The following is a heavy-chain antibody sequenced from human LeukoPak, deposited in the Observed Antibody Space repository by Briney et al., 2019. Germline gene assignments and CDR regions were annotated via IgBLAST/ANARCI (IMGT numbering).Heavy chain of an antibody. D-gene: IGHD5-12*01. Sequence: PSETLSFTCAVYGGSFSGYYWSWIRQPPGKGLEWIGEINHSGSTNYNPSLKSRVTISVDTSKNQFSLKLSSVTAADTAVYYCARGSGFDRFFDIWGQGTMVTVSS. V-gene: IGHV4-34*01. J-gene: IGHJ3*02. CDR2: INHSGST. CDR1: GGSFSGYY. CDR3: ARGSGFDRFFDI.